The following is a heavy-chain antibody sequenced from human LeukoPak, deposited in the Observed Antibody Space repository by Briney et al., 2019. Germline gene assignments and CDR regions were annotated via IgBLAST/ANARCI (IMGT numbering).Heavy chain of an antibody. J-gene: IGHJ4*02. CDR2: KHSDGDT. V-gene: IGHV4-4*07. Sequence: PSETLSLTCTVSGGSISNSFWSWIRQPAGKGLEWIGRKHSDGDTNSSPALRSRLTMSLDTSKNQFSLKLTSMTAADTAVYYCATAPSGCGGTCPFDSWGQGTLVTVAS. CDR3: ATAPSGCGGTCPFDS. CDR1: GGSISNSF. D-gene: IGHD2-15*01.